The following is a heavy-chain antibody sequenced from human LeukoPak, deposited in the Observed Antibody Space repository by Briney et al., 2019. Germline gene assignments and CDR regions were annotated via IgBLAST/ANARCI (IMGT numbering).Heavy chain of an antibody. D-gene: IGHD6-13*01. CDR2: IYYSGST. CDR1: GGSVSSYY. V-gene: IGHV4-59*02. Sequence: SETLSLTCTVSGGSVSSYYWSWIRQPPGKGLEWIGYIYYSGSTNYNPSLKSRVTISVDTSKNQFSLKLSSVTAADTAVYYCARLPSIAAAYTNYWGQGTLVTVSS. J-gene: IGHJ4*02. CDR3: ARLPSIAAAYTNY.